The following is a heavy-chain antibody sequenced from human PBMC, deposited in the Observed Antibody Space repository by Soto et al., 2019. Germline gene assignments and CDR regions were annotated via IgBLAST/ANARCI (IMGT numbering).Heavy chain of an antibody. CDR1: GFTFDDYA. D-gene: IGHD3-3*01. CDR3: VKDRRFLEAWGAFDV. V-gene: IGHV3-9*01. J-gene: IGHJ3*01. CDR2: ISWNSEVK. Sequence: HLVESGGGLVQPGRSLRLSCAASGFTFDDYAMHWVRQVPGKGLEWVSGISWNSEVKLYADTTKGRFTISRDNADNSVYLQIDSLEVEDTAFYYCVKDRRFLEAWGAFDVWGQGTLVTVSS.